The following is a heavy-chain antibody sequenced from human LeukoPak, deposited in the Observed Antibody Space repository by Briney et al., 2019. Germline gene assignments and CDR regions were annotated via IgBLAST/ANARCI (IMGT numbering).Heavy chain of an antibody. CDR2: ISWNSGSI. J-gene: IGHJ4*02. CDR1: GFTFDDYA. CDR3: AKDKYYDFWSGTYYFDY. D-gene: IGHD3-3*01. Sequence: GRSLRLSCAASGFTFDDYAMHWVRQAPGKGLEWVSGISWNSGSIGYADSVKGRFAISRDNAKNSLYLQMNSLRAEDTALYYCAKDKYYDFWSGTYYFDYWGQGTLVTVSS. V-gene: IGHV3-9*01.